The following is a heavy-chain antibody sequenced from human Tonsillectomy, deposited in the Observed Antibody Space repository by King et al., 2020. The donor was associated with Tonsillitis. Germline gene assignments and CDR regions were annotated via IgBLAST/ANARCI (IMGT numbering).Heavy chain of an antibody. V-gene: IGHV3-11*05. J-gene: IGHJ4*02. CDR3: ARAGSVATALLEGLFDY. CDR1: GFTFSDYY. D-gene: IGHD5-12*01. Sequence: QEQLVQSGGGLVKPGGSLRLSCAASGFTFSDYYMSWIRQAPGKGLEWVSYISSSSSYTNYADSVKGRFTISRDNAKNSLYLQMNSLRAEDPAVYYCARAGSVATALLEGLFDYWGQGTLVTVSS. CDR2: ISSSSSYT.